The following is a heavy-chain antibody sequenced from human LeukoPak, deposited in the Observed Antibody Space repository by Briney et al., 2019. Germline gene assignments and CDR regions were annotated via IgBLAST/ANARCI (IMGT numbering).Heavy chain of an antibody. CDR1: GFTFTSYW. V-gene: IGHV3-7*01. Sequence: GGSLRLSCAASGFTFTSYWMSWVRQAPGKGLEWVANINQDGSGKYYVDSVKGRFTISRDNAKNSLYLQMNSLRAEDTAVYYCARDTYYYDSSGLLDPWGQGTLVTVSS. D-gene: IGHD3-22*01. J-gene: IGHJ5*02. CDR2: INQDGSGK. CDR3: ARDTYYYDSSGLLDP.